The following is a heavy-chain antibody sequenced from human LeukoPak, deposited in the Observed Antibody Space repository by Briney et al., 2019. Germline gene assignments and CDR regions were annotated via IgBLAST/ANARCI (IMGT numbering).Heavy chain of an antibody. CDR3: ARDGGYSSGWPVYYFDY. Sequence: GGSLRLSCAASGFTVSSNYMSWVRQAPGKGLEWVSVIYSGGSTYYADSVKGRFTISRDNSKNTLYLQMNSLRAEDTAVYYCARDGGYSSGWPVYYFDYWGQGTLVTVSS. J-gene: IGHJ4*02. CDR1: GFTVSSNY. CDR2: IYSGGST. V-gene: IGHV3-53*01. D-gene: IGHD6-19*01.